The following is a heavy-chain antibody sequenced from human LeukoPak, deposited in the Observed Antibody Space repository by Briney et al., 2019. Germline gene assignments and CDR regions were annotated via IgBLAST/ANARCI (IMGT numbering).Heavy chain of an antibody. CDR3: ARGSTIFGVVFDY. J-gene: IGHJ4*02. CDR2: IYPGDSDT. D-gene: IGHD3-3*01. V-gene: IGHV5-51*01. Sequence: RGESLKISCKGSGYSFTSYWIGWVRQMPGKGLEWMGIIYPGDSDTRYSPSFQGQVTISADKSISTAYLQWSSLKASDTAMYYCARGSTIFGVVFDYWGQGTLVTVSS. CDR1: GYSFTSYW.